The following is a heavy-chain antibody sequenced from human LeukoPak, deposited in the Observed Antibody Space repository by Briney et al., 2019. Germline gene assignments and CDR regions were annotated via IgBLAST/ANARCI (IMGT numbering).Heavy chain of an antibody. CDR1: GGSFSGYY. D-gene: IGHD2-2*01. Sequence: SETLSLTCAVHGGSFSGYYWSWIRQPPGKGLEWIGEINHSGSTNYNPSLKSRVTISVDTSKNQFSLKRSSVTAADTAVYYCARYSRPAATLDYWGQGTLVTVSS. V-gene: IGHV4-34*01. J-gene: IGHJ4*02. CDR3: ARYSRPAATLDY. CDR2: INHSGST.